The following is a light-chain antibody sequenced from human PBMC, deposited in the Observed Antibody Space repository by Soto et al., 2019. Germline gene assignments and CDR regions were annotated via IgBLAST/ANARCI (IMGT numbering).Light chain of an antibody. CDR3: VSFTTSITVEV. V-gene: IGLV2-14*01. CDR2: EVS. J-gene: IGLJ1*01. CDR1: SSDIGAYNY. Sequence: QSVLAQPASVSGSPGQSITISCTGTSSDIGAYNYVSWYQQHPGKAPKLIIYEVSHRPSGVSTRFSGSKSGLTASLTISGLQAEDEADYYCVSFTTSITVEVFGSGTKVTAL.